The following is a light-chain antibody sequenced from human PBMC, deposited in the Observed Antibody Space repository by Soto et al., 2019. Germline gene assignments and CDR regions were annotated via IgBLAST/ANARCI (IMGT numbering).Light chain of an antibody. V-gene: IGKV3-15*01. CDR3: QQHDNSLLT. CDR2: GAS. CDR1: QSAASN. Sequence: MPQSPTTLSASLGERATLSCRASQSAASNLAWYQQRPGQAPRLLISGASTRATGIPARFSGSGSGTDFPLPLSRLEPEDFAVYYCQQHDNSLLTFGGGTQVDI. J-gene: IGKJ4*01.